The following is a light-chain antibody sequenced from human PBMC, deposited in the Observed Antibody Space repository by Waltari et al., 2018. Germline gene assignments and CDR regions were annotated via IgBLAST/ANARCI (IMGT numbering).Light chain of an antibody. CDR1: QIIKTW. V-gene: IGKV1-5*03. J-gene: IGKJ1*01. CDR3: QQYISDSRT. CDR2: QAS. Sequence: DIQMTQSPSTLSASVGDRVTITCRSSQIIKTWLAWYQQKPGKAPKVLIYQASTLETGVPSRFSGSGSGTEFTLTISSLQPDDFATYYFQQYISDSRTFGQGTKVEIK.